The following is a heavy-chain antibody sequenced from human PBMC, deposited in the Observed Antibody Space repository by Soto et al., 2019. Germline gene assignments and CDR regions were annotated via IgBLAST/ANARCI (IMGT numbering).Heavy chain of an antibody. J-gene: IGHJ6*03. CDR1: GYTFTSYA. V-gene: IGHV1-3*01. D-gene: IGHD3-3*01. Sequence: GASVKVSCKASGYTFTSYAMHRVRQAPGQRLEWMGWINAGNGNTKYSQKFQGRVTITRDTSASTAYMERSSLRSEDTAVYYCARARERITIFGVVIIRDDYYYYMDVWGKGTTVTVSS. CDR3: ARARERITIFGVVIIRDDYYYYMDV. CDR2: INAGNGNT.